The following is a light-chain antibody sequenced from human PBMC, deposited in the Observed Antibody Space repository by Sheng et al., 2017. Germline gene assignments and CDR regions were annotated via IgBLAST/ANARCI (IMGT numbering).Light chain of an antibody. Sequence: DIQMTQSPSTLSASVGDRVTITCRASQSISSWLAWYQQKPGKAPKVLIYKASSLESGVPSRFSGSGSGTEFTLTISSLQPEDFATYYCQRYDGFTRSFGQGTKLEI. CDR1: QSISSW. V-gene: IGKV1-5*03. J-gene: IGKJ2*03. CDR3: QRYDGFTRS. CDR2: KAS.